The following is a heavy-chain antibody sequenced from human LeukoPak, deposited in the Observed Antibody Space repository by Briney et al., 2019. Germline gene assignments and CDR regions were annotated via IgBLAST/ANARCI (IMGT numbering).Heavy chain of an antibody. D-gene: IGHD1-26*01. CDR2: IYTSGST. Sequence: SETLSLTCTVSGYSISSGYYWGWIRQPPGKGLEWIGSIYTSGSTNYNPSLKSRVTMSVDTSKNQFSLKLSSVTAADTAVYYCARSGWELPPYYYYYMDVWGKGTTVTISS. CDR1: GYSISSGYY. J-gene: IGHJ6*03. CDR3: ARSGWELPPYYYYYMDV. V-gene: IGHV4-38-2*02.